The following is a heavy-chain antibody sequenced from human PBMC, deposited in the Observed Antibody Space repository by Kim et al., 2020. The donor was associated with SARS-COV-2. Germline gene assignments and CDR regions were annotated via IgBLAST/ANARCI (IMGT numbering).Heavy chain of an antibody. CDR3: VNFKACSGGSCYREDFDY. J-gene: IGHJ4*02. D-gene: IGHD2-15*01. Sequence: GGSLRLSCSASGFTFSSYAMHWVRQAPGKGLEYVSAISSNGGSTSYADSAQGRFTISRDNSKNTLYLQMSSLRAEDTAVYYCVNFKACSGGSCYREDFDYWGQGTLVTVSS. V-gene: IGHV3-64D*09. CDR2: ISSNGGST. CDR1: GFTFSSYA.